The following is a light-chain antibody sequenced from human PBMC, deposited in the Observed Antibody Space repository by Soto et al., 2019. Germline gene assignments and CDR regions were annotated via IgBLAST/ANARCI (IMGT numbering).Light chain of an antibody. J-gene: IGKJ1*01. V-gene: IGKV3-20*01. CDR2: AAS. CDR1: QSGRSNY. Sequence: IVLTHSPDTLSLSPGDSATLSCSAIQSGRSNYLAWYQQTPGQTPRLLIHAASSRATGIPDRFSGSGSGTDFSLTISRLEAEDFAVYYCQQYGSSPRTFGQGTKVDIK. CDR3: QQYGSSPRT.